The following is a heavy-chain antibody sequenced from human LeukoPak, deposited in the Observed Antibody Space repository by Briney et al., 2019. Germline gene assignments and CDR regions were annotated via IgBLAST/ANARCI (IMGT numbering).Heavy chain of an antibody. D-gene: IGHD6-25*01. CDR3: ARVAASDAFDI. CDR1: GFTFSNAW. CDR2: INHSGST. J-gene: IGHJ3*02. Sequence: GSLRLSCAASGFTFSNAWMSWVRQPPGKGLEWIGEINHSGSTNYNPSLKSRVTISVDTSKNQFSLKLSSVTAADTAVYYCARVAASDAFDIWGQGTMVTVSS. V-gene: IGHV4-34*01.